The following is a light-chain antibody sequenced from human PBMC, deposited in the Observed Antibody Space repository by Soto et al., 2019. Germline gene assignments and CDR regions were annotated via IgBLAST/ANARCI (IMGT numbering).Light chain of an antibody. CDR1: QSVSTS. CDR3: QQHKAWPLT. J-gene: IGKJ4*01. CDR2: AAF. Sequence: ERGMTQSPATLSVSPGETVTLSCRASQSVSTSVAWYQQKPGQAPRLLIYAAFTRATAVPARFSGSGSGTEFALTISGLQSEDFAVCDCQQHKAWPLTFGGGTKVDIK. V-gene: IGKV3-15*01.